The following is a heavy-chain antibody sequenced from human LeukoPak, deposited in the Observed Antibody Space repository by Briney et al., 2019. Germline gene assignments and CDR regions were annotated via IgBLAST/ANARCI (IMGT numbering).Heavy chain of an antibody. D-gene: IGHD6-13*01. CDR2: IIPILDMP. CDR3: ARAHSKSFVSSWDY. Sequence: GSSVKVSCKASGDTFSSYGFSWVRQAPGQGLEWMGRIIPILDMPTYTQKFKDRVTITADKSTSTVYMEVSSLTSEDTAVYYCARAHSKSFVSSWDYWGQGTLVTVSS. V-gene: IGHV1-69*04. J-gene: IGHJ4*02. CDR1: GDTFSSYG.